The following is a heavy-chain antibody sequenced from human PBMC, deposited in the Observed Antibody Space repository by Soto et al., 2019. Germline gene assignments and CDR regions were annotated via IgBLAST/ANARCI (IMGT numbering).Heavy chain of an antibody. J-gene: IGHJ4*02. CDR3: ARDPSRRYCSGGSCYYFDY. CDR2: ISYDGSNK. D-gene: IGHD2-15*01. V-gene: IGHV3-30-3*01. CDR1: GFTFSSYA. Sequence: GGSMRLSCAASGFTFSSYAMHRVRQTPGKGLEWVAVISYDGSNKYYADSVKGRFTISRDNSKNTLYLQMNSLRAEDTAVYYCARDPSRRYCSGGSCYYFDYWGQGTLVTVSS.